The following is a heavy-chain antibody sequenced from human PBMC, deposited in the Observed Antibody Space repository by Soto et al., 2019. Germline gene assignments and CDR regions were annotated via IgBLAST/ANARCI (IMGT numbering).Heavy chain of an antibody. CDR2: IYHSGST. CDR1: GGSISSGGYS. Sequence: QLQLQESGSGLVKPSQTLSLTCAVSGGSISSGGYSWSWIRQPPGKGLEWIGYIYHSGSTYYNPSRXSXVXIXXDRSKNQFSLKLSSVTAADTAVYYCARTESGTFDPWGQGTLVTVSS. D-gene: IGHD1-7*01. V-gene: IGHV4-30-2*01. J-gene: IGHJ5*02. CDR3: ARTESGTFDP.